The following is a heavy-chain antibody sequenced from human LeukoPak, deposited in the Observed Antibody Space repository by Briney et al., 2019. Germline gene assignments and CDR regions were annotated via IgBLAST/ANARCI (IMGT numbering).Heavy chain of an antibody. J-gene: IGHJ3*01. CDR3: AKDIQLST. Sequence: GGSLRLSCAVSGFTFRGAAMTWVRQAPGKGLEWVSLISSSGNNAYYADSVKGRFTISRDNSKDTLSLQMNSLRVEDTAIYYCAKDIQLSTWGLGTRVTVSS. CDR1: GFTFRGAA. D-gene: IGHD5-24*01. CDR2: ISSSGNNA. V-gene: IGHV3-23*01.